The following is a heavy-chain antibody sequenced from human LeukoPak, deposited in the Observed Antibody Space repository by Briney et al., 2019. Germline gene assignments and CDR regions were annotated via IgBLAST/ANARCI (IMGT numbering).Heavy chain of an antibody. Sequence: GGSLRLSCVASGFTVSSNYISWVRQAPGKGLEWVSVIYSGGSTYYADSVKGRFTISRDNSKNTLYLQMNSLRAEDTAVYYCARGPYSSGWYGDFDYWGQGTLVTVSS. D-gene: IGHD6-19*01. CDR2: IYSGGST. J-gene: IGHJ4*02. CDR1: GFTVSSNY. CDR3: ARGPYSSGWYGDFDY. V-gene: IGHV3-53*01.